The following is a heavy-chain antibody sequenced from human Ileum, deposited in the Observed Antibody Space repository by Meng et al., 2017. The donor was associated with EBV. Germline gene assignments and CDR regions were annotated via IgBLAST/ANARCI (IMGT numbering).Heavy chain of an antibody. CDR1: GYIFTSDA. Sequence: QVQLVQSGSELKKPGAAAKVSCKASGYIFTSDAINWVRQTPGHGLEWMGWINTNTGKPMYAQGLTGRFVFSLDNSINTAYLQINSLQSDDTAVYYCARGSNWFDRWGQGTLVTVSS. J-gene: IGHJ5*02. CDR2: INTNTGKP. CDR3: ARGSNWFDR. V-gene: IGHV7-4-1*02.